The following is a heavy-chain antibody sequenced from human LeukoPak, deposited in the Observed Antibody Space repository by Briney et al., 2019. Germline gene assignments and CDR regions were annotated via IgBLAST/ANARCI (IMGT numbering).Heavy chain of an antibody. CDR1: GYTFTGYY. J-gene: IGHJ4*02. V-gene: IGHV1-2*02. Sequence: ASVKVSCKASGYTFTGYYIHWVRQAPGQGLEWMGWINPNSGGTNYAQRFQGRVTVTRDTPISTAYMELSSLRSEDTAVYYCARLLQMISSGYYYELFDYWGQGTLVTVSS. CDR2: INPNSGGT. D-gene: IGHD3-22*01. CDR3: ARLLQMISSGYYYELFDY.